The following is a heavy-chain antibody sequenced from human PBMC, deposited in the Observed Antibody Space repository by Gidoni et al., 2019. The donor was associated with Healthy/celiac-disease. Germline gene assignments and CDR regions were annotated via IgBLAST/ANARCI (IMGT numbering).Heavy chain of an antibody. CDR2: IKQDGSEK. J-gene: IGHJ6*02. V-gene: IGHV3-7*01. CDR3: ARTYYDFWSGYNTYYYGMDV. Sequence: EVQLVESGGGLVQPGGSLRLSCAASGFPFSSSWMTWVRQDPGKGLEWVANIKQDGSEKYYVDSVKGRFTISRDNAKNSLYLQMNSLRAEDTAVYYCARTYYDFWSGYNTYYYGMDVWGQGTTVTVSS. CDR1: GFPFSSSW. D-gene: IGHD3-3*01.